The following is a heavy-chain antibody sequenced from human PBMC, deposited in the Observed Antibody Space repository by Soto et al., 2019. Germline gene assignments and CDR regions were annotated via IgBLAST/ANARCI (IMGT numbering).Heavy chain of an antibody. CDR1: GFTFSSYA. CDR3: AKSPSLSSSWYYFDY. Sequence: GGSLRLSCAASGFTFSSYAMSWVRQAPGKGLEWVSAISGSGGSTYYADSVKGRFTISRDNSKNTLYLQMNSLRAEDTAVYYCAKSPSLSSSWYYFDYWGQGTLVTVSS. J-gene: IGHJ4*02. CDR2: ISGSGGST. D-gene: IGHD6-13*01. V-gene: IGHV3-23*01.